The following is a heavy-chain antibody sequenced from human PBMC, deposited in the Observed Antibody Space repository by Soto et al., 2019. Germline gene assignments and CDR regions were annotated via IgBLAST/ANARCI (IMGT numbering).Heavy chain of an antibody. Sequence: SETLSLTCAVSGGSISNYYWSWIRQPPGKGLDWIGYIYYSGSTKYNPSLKSRVTISVDTSKNQFSLKLSSVTAADTAVYYCARRYGASFDYWGQGTLVTVSS. CDR3: ARRYGASFDY. D-gene: IGHD4-17*01. J-gene: IGHJ4*02. V-gene: IGHV4-59*01. CDR2: IYYSGST. CDR1: GGSISNYY.